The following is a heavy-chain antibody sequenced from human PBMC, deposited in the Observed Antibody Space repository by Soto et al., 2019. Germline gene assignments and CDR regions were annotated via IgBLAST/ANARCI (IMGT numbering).Heavy chain of an antibody. J-gene: IGHJ6*02. Sequence: SETLSLTCAVSGGSISSSNWWSWVRQPPGKGLAWIGEIYHSGSTNYNPSLKSRVTISVDKSKNQFSLKLSCVTAADTAVYQCARAAAAGKVYYGMDVWGQGTTVTVSS. CDR3: ARAAAAGKVYYGMDV. CDR1: GGSISSSNW. V-gene: IGHV4-4*02. CDR2: IYHSGST. D-gene: IGHD6-13*01.